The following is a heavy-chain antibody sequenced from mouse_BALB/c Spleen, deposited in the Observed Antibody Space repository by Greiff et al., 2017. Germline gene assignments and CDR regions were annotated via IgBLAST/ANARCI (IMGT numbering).Heavy chain of an antibody. D-gene: IGHD2-10*01. J-gene: IGHJ2*01. Sequence: EVMLVESGGGLVKPGGSLKLSCAASGFTFSSYTMSWVRQTPEKRLEWVATISSGGGNTYYPDSVKGRFTISRDNAKNNLYLQMSSLRSEDTAMYYCATYYGYYFDYWGQGTTLTVSS. CDR1: GFTFSSYT. V-gene: IGHV5-9*03. CDR2: ISSGGGNT. CDR3: ATYYGYYFDY.